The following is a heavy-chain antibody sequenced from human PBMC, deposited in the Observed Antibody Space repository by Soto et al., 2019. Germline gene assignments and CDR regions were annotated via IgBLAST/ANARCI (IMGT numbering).Heavy chain of an antibody. J-gene: IGHJ6*02. CDR2: MYNTGST. CDR1: GGSISGYY. D-gene: IGHD2-21*02. Sequence: SETLSLTCTVSGGSISGYYWGWIRQPPGKGLEWIGYMYNTGSTVYNPSFKSRVTISVDTSKNQFSLKLNSVTAADTAVYYCARDLWGYCGTDCYPLDVWAQRTTVTVSS. CDR3: ARDLWGYCGTDCYPLDV. V-gene: IGHV4-59*01.